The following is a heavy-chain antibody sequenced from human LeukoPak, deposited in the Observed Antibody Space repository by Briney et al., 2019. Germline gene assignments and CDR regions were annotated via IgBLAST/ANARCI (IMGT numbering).Heavy chain of an antibody. V-gene: IGHV4-31*03. CDR3: ARGGGRRLPFDY. CDR2: IYYSGST. Sequence: SETLSLTCTVSGGSISSGGYYWSWIRQHPGKGLEWIGYIYYSGSTYYNPSLKSRVTISVDTSKNQFSLKLSSVTAADTAVYYCARGGGRRLPFDYWGQGTLVTVSS. J-gene: IGHJ4*02. CDR1: GGSISSGGYY. D-gene: IGHD2-15*01.